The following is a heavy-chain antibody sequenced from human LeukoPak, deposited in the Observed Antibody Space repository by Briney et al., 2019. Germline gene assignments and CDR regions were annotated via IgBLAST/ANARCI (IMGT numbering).Heavy chain of an antibody. D-gene: IGHD3-3*01. Sequence: SETLSLTCAVYGGSFSGYYWSWIRQPPGKGLEWIGEINHSGSTNYNPSLKSRVTISVDTSKNQFSLKLSSVTAADTAVYYCAREDYDDSGAWYFDLWGRGTVVTVSS. V-gene: IGHV4-34*01. CDR3: AREDYDDSGAWYFDL. J-gene: IGHJ2*01. CDR1: GGSFSGYY. CDR2: INHSGST.